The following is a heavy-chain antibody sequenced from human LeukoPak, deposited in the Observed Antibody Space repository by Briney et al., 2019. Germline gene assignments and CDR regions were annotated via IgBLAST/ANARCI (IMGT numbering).Heavy chain of an antibody. CDR1: GGSISSGGNY. D-gene: IGHD4-17*01. CDR2: IYYSGST. Sequence: SQTLSLTCTVSGGSISSGGNYWSWIRQHPGKGLEWIGYIYYSGSTYYNPSFKSRFTLSVDTSKNQFSLKLSSVTAADTAVYYCARGHYGDYVEAAFDYWGQGTLVTVSS. CDR3: ARGHYGDYVEAAFDY. V-gene: IGHV4-31*03. J-gene: IGHJ4*02.